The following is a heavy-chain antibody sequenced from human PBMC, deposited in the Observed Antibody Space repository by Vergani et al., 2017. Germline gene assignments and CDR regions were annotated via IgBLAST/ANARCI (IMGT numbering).Heavy chain of an antibody. CDR2: IMPDGSAT. V-gene: IGHV3-7*01. CDR1: GFIFSDYW. J-gene: IGHJ3*02. Sequence: DVQLVESGGGLVQPGESLRLSCAASGFIFSDYWMHWVRQVPGKGLEWVANIMPDGSATMYADSLRGRFSISRDNAKNSLHLHMSSLRVEDTAVYFCAKSGFVGAFETWGQGTMVTVSS. D-gene: IGHD6-6*01. CDR3: AKSGFVGAFET.